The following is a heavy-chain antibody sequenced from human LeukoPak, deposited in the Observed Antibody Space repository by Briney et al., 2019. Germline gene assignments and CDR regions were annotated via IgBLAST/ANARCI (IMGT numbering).Heavy chain of an antibody. D-gene: IGHD2-2*01. CDR3: ARVESRSSTSHQSYYYYGMDV. Sequence: ASVKVSCKASGGTFSSYAISWVRQAPGQGLEWMGRIIPILGIANYAQKFQGRVTITADKSTSTAYMELSSLRSEDTAVYYCARVESRSSTSHQSYYYYGMDVWAKGPRSPSP. V-gene: IGHV1-69*04. CDR1: GGTFSSYA. J-gene: IGHJ6*02. CDR2: IIPILGIA.